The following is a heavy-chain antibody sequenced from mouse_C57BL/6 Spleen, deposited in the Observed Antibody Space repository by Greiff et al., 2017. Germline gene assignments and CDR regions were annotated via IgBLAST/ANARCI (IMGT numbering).Heavy chain of an antibody. J-gene: IGHJ3*01. CDR1: GYSITSGYY. D-gene: IGHD1-1*01. V-gene: IGHV3-6*01. CDR3: AREHYYGSSPAWFAY. CDR2: ISYAGSN. Sequence: EVQLVESGPGLVKPSQSLSLTCSVTGYSITSGYYWNWIRQFPGNKLEWMGYISYAGSNNYNPSLKNRISITRDTSKNQFFLKLNSVTTEDTATYDCAREHYYGSSPAWFAYWGQGTLVTVSA.